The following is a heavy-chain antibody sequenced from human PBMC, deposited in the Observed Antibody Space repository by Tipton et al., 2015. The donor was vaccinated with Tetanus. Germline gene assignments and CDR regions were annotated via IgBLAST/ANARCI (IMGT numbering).Heavy chain of an antibody. V-gene: IGHV3-33*01. CDR2: SWYDGTDK. CDR1: GFILSSYC. D-gene: IGHD2-15*01. J-gene: IGHJ4*02. CDR3: AREADCSGGSCFSGDFDA. Sequence: SLRLSCAASGFILSSYCIHWVRQAPGKGLEWLAGSWYDGTDKYYADSVKGRFTISRDNSKNTLYLQMNSLRVEGTALYYCAREADCSGGSCFSGDFDAWGQGTRVTVSS.